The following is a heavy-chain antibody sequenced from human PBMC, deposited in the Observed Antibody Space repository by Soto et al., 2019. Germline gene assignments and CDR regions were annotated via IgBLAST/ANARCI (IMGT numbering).Heavy chain of an antibody. CDR2: ISSSGRTI. J-gene: IGHJ6*02. CDR1: GFNFSDYS. V-gene: IGHV3-11*01. D-gene: IGHD1-20*01. CDR3: ARDQGTVKYNDYYYGMDV. Sequence: GVSLSLSCASFGFNFSDYSMCWIRQAPGKGLEYISYISSSGRTIYYADSVKGRFTISRDNAKNSLYLQMNSLRAEDTAVYFCARDQGTVKYNDYYYGMDVWGQGT.